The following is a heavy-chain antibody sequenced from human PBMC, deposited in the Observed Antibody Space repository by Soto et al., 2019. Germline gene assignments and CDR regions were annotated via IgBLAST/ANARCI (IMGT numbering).Heavy chain of an antibody. J-gene: IGHJ5*02. D-gene: IGHD3-3*01. V-gene: IGHV1-69*13. CDR2: IIPIFGTA. Sequence: SVKVSCKASGGTFSSYAISWVRQAPGHGLEWMGGIIPIFGTANYAQKSQGRVTITADESTSTAYMELSSLRSEDTAVYYCASAGGVYDFLSLRVICFDPWGQGTLVTVS. CDR3: ASAGGVYDFLSLRVICFDP. CDR1: GGTFSSYA.